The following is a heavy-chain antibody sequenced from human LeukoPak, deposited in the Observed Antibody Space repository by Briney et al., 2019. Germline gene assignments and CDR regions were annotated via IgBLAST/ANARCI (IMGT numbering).Heavy chain of an antibody. Sequence: SETLSLTCTVSGGSISSSSYYWGWIRQPPGKGLEWIGSIYYSGSTYYNPSLKSRVTISVDTSKNQFSLKLSSVTAADTAVYYCARTHPSSVVVPTNWFDPWGQGTLVTVSS. CDR3: ARTHPSSVVVPTNWFDP. V-gene: IGHV4-39*07. CDR1: GGSISSSSYY. CDR2: IYYSGST. D-gene: IGHD2-2*01. J-gene: IGHJ5*02.